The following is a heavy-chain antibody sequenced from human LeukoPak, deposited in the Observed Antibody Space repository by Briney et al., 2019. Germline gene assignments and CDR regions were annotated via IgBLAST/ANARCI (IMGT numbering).Heavy chain of an antibody. CDR2: INPNSGGT. V-gene: IGHV1-2*02. J-gene: IGHJ4*02. CDR1: GYTFTGYY. D-gene: IGHD5-18*01. CDR3: AREGGGIQPARY. Sequence: ASVKVSCKASGYTFTGYYMHWVRQAPGQGLEWMGWINPNSGGTNYAQKFQGRVTMTTDTSTSTAYMELRSLRSDDTAVYYCAREGGGIQPARYWGQGTLVTVSS.